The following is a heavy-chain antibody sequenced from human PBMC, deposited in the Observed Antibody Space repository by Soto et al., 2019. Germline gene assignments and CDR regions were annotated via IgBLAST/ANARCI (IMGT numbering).Heavy chain of an antibody. D-gene: IGHD3-22*01. V-gene: IGHV1-69*02. J-gene: IGHJ4*02. CDR2: IIPILGIA. Sequence: SVKVSCKTSGGTFSSYIIIWVQQANGQGLEWMGRIIPILGIANYAQKFQGRAMITADKSTSTAYMELSSLRSEDTAVYYCASNYYDSSGYYYGVVDYWGQGTLVTVSS. CDR1: GGTFSSYI. CDR3: ASNYYDSSGYYYGVVDY.